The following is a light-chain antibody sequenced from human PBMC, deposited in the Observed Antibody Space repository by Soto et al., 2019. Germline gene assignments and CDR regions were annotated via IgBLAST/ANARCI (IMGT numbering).Light chain of an antibody. V-gene: IGKV3-15*01. J-gene: IGKJ4*01. CDR2: GAS. Sequence: EIVMTQSPATLSVSPGERATLSCRASQSLASTLAWYQQKPGQAPRLLIYGASTRATGVPARFSGSGSGTEFTLTISSLQSKDFAVYYCQQYYNWPLTFGGGTKVQIK. CDR1: QSLAST. CDR3: QQYYNWPLT.